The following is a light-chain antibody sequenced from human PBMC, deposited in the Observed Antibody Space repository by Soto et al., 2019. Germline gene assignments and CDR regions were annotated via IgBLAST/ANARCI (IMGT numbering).Light chain of an antibody. CDR3: QQYSTSPT. CDR1: QTVSSSY. CDR2: DAS. V-gene: IGKV3D-20*01. Sequence: EIVLTQSPATLSLSPGERATLSCGASQTVSSSYLPWYHQKPGLAPRLLIYDASSRATGIPDRFSGSGSGTDFTLTISRLEPEDFAVYYCQQYSTSPTFGGGTKVEIK. J-gene: IGKJ4*01.